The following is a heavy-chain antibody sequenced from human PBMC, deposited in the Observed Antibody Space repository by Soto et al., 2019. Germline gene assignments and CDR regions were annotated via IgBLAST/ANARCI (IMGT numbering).Heavy chain of an antibody. V-gene: IGHV3-30*18. CDR1: GFTFSSYG. D-gene: IGHD1-26*01. J-gene: IGHJ4*02. Sequence: GGSLRLSCAASGFTFSSYGMHWVRQAPGKGLEWVAVISYDGSNKYYADSVKGRFTISRDNSKNTLYLQMNSLRAEDTAVYYCAKEIVGAAFDYWGQGTLVTAPQ. CDR2: ISYDGSNK. CDR3: AKEIVGAAFDY.